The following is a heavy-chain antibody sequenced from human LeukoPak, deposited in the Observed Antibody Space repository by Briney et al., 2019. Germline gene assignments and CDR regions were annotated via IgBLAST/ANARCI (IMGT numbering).Heavy chain of an antibody. D-gene: IGHD3-3*01. V-gene: IGHV3-23*01. J-gene: IGHJ4*02. CDR1: GFTFSSYA. CDR3: ATGGAYYEFDY. CDR2: IRGSGVGT. Sequence: GGSLRLSCAASGFTFSSYAMSWVRQAPGKGLEWVATIRGSGVGTYFTDSVKGRFTISRDNSRNMLHLQMNSLRAEDTAVYYRATGGAYYEFDYWGQGTLVTVSS.